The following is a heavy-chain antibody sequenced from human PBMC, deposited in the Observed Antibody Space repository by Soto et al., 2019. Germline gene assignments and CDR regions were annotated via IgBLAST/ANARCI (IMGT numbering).Heavy chain of an antibody. CDR1: GGSFSGYY. V-gene: IGHV4-34*01. CDR3: ARGRTAARLNY. D-gene: IGHD6-6*01. J-gene: IGHJ4*02. Sequence: LSLTCAVYGGSFSGYYWSWIRQPPGKGLEWIGEINHSGSTNYNPSLKSRVTISVDTSKNQFSLKLSSVTAADTAVYYCARGRTAARLNYWGQGTLVTVSS. CDR2: INHSGST.